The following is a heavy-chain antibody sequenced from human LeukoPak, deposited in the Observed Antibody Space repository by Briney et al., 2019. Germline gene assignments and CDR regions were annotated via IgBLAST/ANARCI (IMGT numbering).Heavy chain of an antibody. D-gene: IGHD6-13*01. V-gene: IGHV4-34*01. CDR1: GFTVSSNY. J-gene: IGHJ4*02. Sequence: GSLRLSCAASGFTVSSNYMSWIRQPPGKGLEWIGEINHSGSTNYNPSLKSRVTISVDTSKNQFSLKLSSVTAADTAVYYCARGGGSSWSFDYWGQGTLVTVSS. CDR3: ARGGGSSWSFDY. CDR2: INHSGST.